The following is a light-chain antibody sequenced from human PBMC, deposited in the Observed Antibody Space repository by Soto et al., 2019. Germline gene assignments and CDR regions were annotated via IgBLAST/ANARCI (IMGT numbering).Light chain of an antibody. J-gene: IGLJ1*01. CDR2: EVS. V-gene: IGLV2-14*01. Sequence: QSALTQPASVSGSPGQSITISCTGASSDVGNYNYVSWYQHHPGKAPKLMIYEVSNRPSGVSNRFSGSKSGNTASLTISGLQAEDEADYYCSSYTSSSTLDVFGTGTKVTVL. CDR1: SSDVGNYNY. CDR3: SSYTSSSTLDV.